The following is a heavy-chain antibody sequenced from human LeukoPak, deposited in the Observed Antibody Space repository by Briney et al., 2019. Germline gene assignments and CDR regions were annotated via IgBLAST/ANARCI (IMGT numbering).Heavy chain of an antibody. CDR1: EFTFNAFG. CDR2: IGTTSGAI. J-gene: IGHJ4*02. D-gene: IGHD2-21*02. V-gene: IGHV3-48*01. CDR3: ARFRTWGDKAFDY. Sequence: GGSLRLSCAASEFTFNAFGMKWVRQAPGKGLEWVSYIGTTSGAIYYADSVKGRFTISRDSAKNSLYLQMNSLRAEDTAVYYCARFRTWGDKAFDYWGQGTLVTVSS.